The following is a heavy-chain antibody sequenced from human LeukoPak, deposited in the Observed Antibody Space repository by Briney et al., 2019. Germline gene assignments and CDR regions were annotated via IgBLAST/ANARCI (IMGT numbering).Heavy chain of an antibody. V-gene: IGHV3-30*04. CDR3: ARDYYGSGSYYNDY. D-gene: IGHD3-10*01. CDR2: ISYDGSNK. J-gene: IGHJ4*02. CDR1: GFTFSSYA. Sequence: GGSLRLSCAAPGFTFSSYAMHWVRQAPGKGLEWVAVISYDGSNKYYADSVKGRFTISRDNSKNTLYLQMNSLRAEDTAVYYCARDYYGSGSYYNDYWGQGTLVTVSS.